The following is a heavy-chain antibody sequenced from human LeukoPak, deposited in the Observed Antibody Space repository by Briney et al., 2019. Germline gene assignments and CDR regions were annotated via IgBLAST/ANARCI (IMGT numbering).Heavy chain of an antibody. D-gene: IGHD3-22*01. CDR2: IKQDGSEK. V-gene: IGHV3-7*01. Sequence: PGGSLRLSCPASGFTFSSYWMSWVRQAPGKGLEWVANIKQDGSEKYYVDSVKGRFTITRDNAKNSLYLQMNSLRAEDTAVYYWARGDTGFDYYDSSGYYYVTFFDYWGQGTLVTVSS. CDR3: ARGDTGFDYYDSSGYYYVTFFDY. CDR1: GFTFSSYW. J-gene: IGHJ4*02.